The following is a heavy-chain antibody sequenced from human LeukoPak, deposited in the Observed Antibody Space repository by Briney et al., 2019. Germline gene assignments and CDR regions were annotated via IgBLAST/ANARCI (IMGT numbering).Heavy chain of an antibody. CDR3: ARFGPAAMGDAFDI. CDR2: IIPIFGTA. CDR1: GGTFSSYA. Sequence: GASVKVSCKASGGTFSSYAISWVRQAPGQGLEWMGGIIPIFGTANYAQKFQGRVTIAMDESTSTAYMELSSLRSEDTVVYYCARFGPAAMGDAFDIWGQGTMVTVSS. J-gene: IGHJ3*02. D-gene: IGHD2-2*01. V-gene: IGHV1-69*05.